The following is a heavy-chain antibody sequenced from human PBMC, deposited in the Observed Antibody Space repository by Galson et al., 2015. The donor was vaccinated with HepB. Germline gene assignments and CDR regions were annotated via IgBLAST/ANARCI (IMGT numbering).Heavy chain of an antibody. CDR2: IYPGDSDT. CDR1: GYSFTSYR. Sequence: QSGAEVKKPGESLKISCKGSGYSFTSYRIGWVRQMPGKGLEWMGIIYPGDSDTRYSPSFQGQVTISADKSISTAYLQWSSLKASDTAMYYCARLGDFGGSYSVPFEVEFDYWGQGTLVTVSS. V-gene: IGHV5-51*01. CDR3: ARLGDFGGSYSVPFEVEFDY. D-gene: IGHD1-26*01. J-gene: IGHJ4*02.